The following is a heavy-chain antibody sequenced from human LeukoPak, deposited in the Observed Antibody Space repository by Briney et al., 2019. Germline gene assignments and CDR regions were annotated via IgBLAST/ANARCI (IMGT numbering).Heavy chain of an antibody. D-gene: IGHD2-15*01. V-gene: IGHV4-39*07. J-gene: IGHJ4*02. CDR3: ARDYCSGGSCVDY. Sequence: PSETLSLTCTVSGGSISSSSYYWGWIRQPPGKGLEWIGSISYSGSTCYNPSLKSRVTISVDTSKNQFSLKLSSVTAADTAVYYCARDYCSGGSCVDYWGQGTLVTVSS. CDR2: ISYSGST. CDR1: GGSISSSSYY.